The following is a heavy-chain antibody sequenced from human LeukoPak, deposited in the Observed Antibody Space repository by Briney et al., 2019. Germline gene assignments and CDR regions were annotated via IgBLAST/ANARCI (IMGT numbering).Heavy chain of an antibody. J-gene: IGHJ4*02. CDR3: AKDRGIISDY. D-gene: IGHD3-10*01. V-gene: IGHV3-21*04. CDR2: ISSSSSYI. Sequence: PGGSLRLSCAVSGFTFSSYSINWVRQAPGKGLEWVSSISSSSSYIYYTDSVKGRFTISRDNSKNTLYLQMNSLRAEDTAVYYCAKDRGIISDYWGQGTLVTVSS. CDR1: GFTFSSYS.